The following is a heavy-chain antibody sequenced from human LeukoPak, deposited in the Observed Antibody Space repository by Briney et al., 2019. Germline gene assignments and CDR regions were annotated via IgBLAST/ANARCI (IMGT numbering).Heavy chain of an antibody. Sequence: SETLSLTCNVSGYSISSGYYWSWIRQPAGKGLEWIGRIYTSGSTNYNPSLKSRVTISVDTSKNQFSLKLNSVSAADTAVYYCARLTVPLRFDPWGQGTLVTVSS. J-gene: IGHJ5*02. CDR2: IYTSGST. V-gene: IGHV4-61*02. CDR3: ARLTVPLRFDP. D-gene: IGHD2-2*01. CDR1: GYSISSGYY.